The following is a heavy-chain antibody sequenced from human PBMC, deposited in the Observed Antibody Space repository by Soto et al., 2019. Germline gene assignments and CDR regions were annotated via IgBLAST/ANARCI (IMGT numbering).Heavy chain of an antibody. Sequence: ASVKVSCKASGYTFTSYGISWVRQAPGQGLEWMGWISSYNGNTNYAQKLQGRVTMTTDTSTSTAYMELRSLRSDDTAVYYCARRHLGFLEWLSPDWFDPWGQGTLVTVSS. J-gene: IGHJ5*02. CDR2: ISSYNGNT. V-gene: IGHV1-18*01. CDR1: GYTFTSYG. D-gene: IGHD3-3*01. CDR3: ARRHLGFLEWLSPDWFDP.